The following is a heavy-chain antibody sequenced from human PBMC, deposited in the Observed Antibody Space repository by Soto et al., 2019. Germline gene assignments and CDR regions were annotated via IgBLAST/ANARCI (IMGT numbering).Heavy chain of an antibody. CDR3: ARAPMYRASFLPIEFDS. CDR1: GFSFGDYA. V-gene: IGHV3-49*03. D-gene: IGHD1-26*01. J-gene: IGHJ4*02. CDR2: IRSKAYAGPT. Sequence: PGGSLRLSCSASGFSFGDYAMGWFRQAPGEGLEWVGFIRSKAYAGPTEYAASEDGRFTISQDASSTFAYLQTKTLEREDTDVNFCARAPMYRASFLPIEFDSWVTATLVTVSS.